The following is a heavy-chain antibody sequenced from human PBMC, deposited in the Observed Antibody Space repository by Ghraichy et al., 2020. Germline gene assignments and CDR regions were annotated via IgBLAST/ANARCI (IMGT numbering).Heavy chain of an antibody. CDR2: IDWNGGRR. Sequence: GGSLRLSCVTSGFTFDNYNFNWVRQVPGKGLEWVAGIDWNGGRRSYADSVKGRFTISRDNAQNSVFLQMNSLRAEDTAVYYCTRDGPYYYFGLDVWGQGTTVNVSS. J-gene: IGHJ6*02. V-gene: IGHV3-20*04. CDR3: TRDGPYYYFGLDV. CDR1: GFTFDNYN.